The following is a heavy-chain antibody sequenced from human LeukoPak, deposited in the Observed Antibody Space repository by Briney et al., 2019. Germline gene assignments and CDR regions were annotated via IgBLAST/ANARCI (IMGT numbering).Heavy chain of an antibody. CDR2: IYYSGST. D-gene: IGHD1-26*01. CDR3: ARDGGGSYHFDY. V-gene: IGHV4-59*01. J-gene: IGHJ4*02. CDR1: GGSISSYY. Sequence: SETLSLPCTVSGGSISSYYWSWIRQPPGKGLEWIGYIYYSGSTNYNPFLKSRVTISVDTSKNQFSLKLSSVTAADTAVYYCARDGGGSYHFDYWGQGTLVTVSS.